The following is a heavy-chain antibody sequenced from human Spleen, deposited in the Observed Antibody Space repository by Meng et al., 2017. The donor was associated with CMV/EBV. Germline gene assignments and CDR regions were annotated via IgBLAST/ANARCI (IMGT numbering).Heavy chain of an antibody. Sequence: VSGLTVSDNYMTGGRQDPGKGRQWVSVSYSGGTTYYTDSMKGRFTISRENSKNMVYLQMCSLRDEDTAVYYCARELMATVNGWFDPWGQGTLVTVSS. CDR3: ARELMATVNGWFDP. D-gene: IGHD5-24*01. J-gene: IGHJ5*02. V-gene: IGHV3-66*02. CDR2: SYSGGTT. CDR1: GLTVSDNY.